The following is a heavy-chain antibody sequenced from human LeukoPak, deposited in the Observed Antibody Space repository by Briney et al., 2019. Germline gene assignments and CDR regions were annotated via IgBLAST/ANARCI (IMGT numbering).Heavy chain of an antibody. D-gene: IGHD7-27*01. CDR1: GGTFRGYY. J-gene: IGHJ2*01. CDR2: IHYTGAT. CDR3: VRGVLGPYYFDL. Sequence: SETLSLTCAVYGGTFRGYYWSWIRQPPGKGLEWIGEIHYTGATNYKPSLKSRVTISGDPSKNQVSLRVSSVTAADTAVYYCVRGVLGPYYFDLWGRGTLVTVSS. V-gene: IGHV4-34*01.